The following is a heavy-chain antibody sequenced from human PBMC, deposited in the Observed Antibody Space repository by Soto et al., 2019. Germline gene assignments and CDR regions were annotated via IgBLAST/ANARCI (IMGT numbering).Heavy chain of an antibody. Sequence: GRSLRLSCASSGFTVDDYGMSWVRQAPGKGLEWVSGINWNGGSTGYADSVKGRFTISRDNAKNSLYLQMNSLRAEDTALYHCAREAYDILTGYAVWYMDVWGKGTTVTVSS. CDR3: AREAYDILTGYAVWYMDV. V-gene: IGHV3-20*01. D-gene: IGHD3-9*01. CDR1: GFTVDDYG. J-gene: IGHJ6*03. CDR2: INWNGGST.